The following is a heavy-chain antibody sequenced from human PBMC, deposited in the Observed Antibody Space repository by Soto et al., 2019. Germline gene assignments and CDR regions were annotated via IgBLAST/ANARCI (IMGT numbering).Heavy chain of an antibody. CDR1: GYTFISYG. CDR2: ISAFNGNT. D-gene: IGHD2-21*02. Sequence: QVQLVQSGAEVKKPGASVKVSCKASGYTFISYGISWVRQAPGQGLEWMGRISAFNGNTNYAQKVQGRVTMTTDTFTRTAYMELRSLRSDDTAVYFCARDWPDSYCGGDCPLGYYYHGMDVWGQGTAVTVSS. V-gene: IGHV1-18*01. J-gene: IGHJ6*02. CDR3: ARDWPDSYCGGDCPLGYYYHGMDV.